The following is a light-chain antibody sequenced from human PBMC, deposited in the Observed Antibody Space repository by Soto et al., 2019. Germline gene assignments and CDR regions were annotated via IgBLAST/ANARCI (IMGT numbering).Light chain of an antibody. CDR3: QQSYSTPYT. V-gene: IGKV1-39*01. CDR1: QSISSY. J-gene: IGKJ2*01. Sequence: DIQMTQSPSSLSASVGDRVTITCRASQSISSYLNWYQQKPGKAPKLLIYAASSLQSGVPSNFSGSGSGTDFTLTISSLHPEDLATYYCQQSYSTPYTFGQGTKLEIK. CDR2: AAS.